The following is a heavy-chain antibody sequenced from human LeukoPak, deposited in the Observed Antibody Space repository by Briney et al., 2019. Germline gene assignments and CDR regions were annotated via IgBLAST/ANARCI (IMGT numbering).Heavy chain of an antibody. V-gene: IGHV4-34*01. CDR3: ARARIWFREVAFDY. CDR2: INHSGST. Sequence: PSETLSLTCAVYGGSFSGYYWSWIRQPPGKGLEWIGEINHSGSTNYNPSLKSRVTISVDTSKNQFSLKLSSVTAADTAVYYCARARIWFREVAFDYWGQGTLVTVSS. J-gene: IGHJ4*02. CDR1: GGSFSGYY. D-gene: IGHD3-10*01.